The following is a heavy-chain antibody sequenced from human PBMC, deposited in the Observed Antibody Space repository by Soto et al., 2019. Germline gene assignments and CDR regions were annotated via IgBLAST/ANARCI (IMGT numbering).Heavy chain of an antibody. CDR3: AATPRY. CDR2: IYSSGST. J-gene: IGHJ4*02. Sequence: NPSETLSLTCTVSGDSISSSNYYWGWIRQPPGKGLEWIGYIYSSGSTNYNPSLRGRVSMSLDTSKNQVSLNVTSVTAADTAVYYCAATPRYWDQGRLVTVSS. D-gene: IGHD2-15*01. V-gene: IGHV4-61*05. CDR1: GDSISSSNYY.